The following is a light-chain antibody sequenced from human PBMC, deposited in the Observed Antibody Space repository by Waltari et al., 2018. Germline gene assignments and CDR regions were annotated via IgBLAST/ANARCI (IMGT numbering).Light chain of an antibody. J-gene: IGKJ4*01. CDR2: AAS. Sequence: IQLTQSPSSLSASVGDRVTIPCRASQGISSYLAWYQQKPGKAPKLLIYAASTLQSGVPSRFSGSGSGTDFTLTISSLQPEDFATYYCQQLNSYPRALTFGGGTKVEIK. V-gene: IGKV1-9*01. CDR3: QQLNSYPRALT. CDR1: QGISSY.